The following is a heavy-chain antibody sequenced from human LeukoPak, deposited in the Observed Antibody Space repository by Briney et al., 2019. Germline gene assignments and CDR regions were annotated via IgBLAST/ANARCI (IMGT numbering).Heavy chain of an antibody. J-gene: IGHJ5*02. CDR2: INPNSGGT. Sequence: ASVKVSCKASGGTFTNYAINWVRQAPGQGLEWMGWINPNSGGTNYAQKFQGRVTMTRDTSISTAYMELSRLRSDDTAVYYCARDLGSYRIGFDPWGQGTLVTVSS. CDR3: ARDLGSYRIGFDP. V-gene: IGHV1-2*02. CDR1: GGTFTNYA. D-gene: IGHD3-16*02.